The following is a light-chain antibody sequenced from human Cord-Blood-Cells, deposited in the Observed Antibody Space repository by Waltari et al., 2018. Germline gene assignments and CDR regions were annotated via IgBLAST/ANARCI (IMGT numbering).Light chain of an antibody. Sequence: QSALTQPASVSGSPGQSITISCTGTSSDVGGYHYVSWYQQHPCKAPKIMIYDVSNRPSGFSNRFAGSKSGNTASLTISGLQAEDEADYYCSSYTSSSTLVFGGGTKLTVL. CDR1: SSDVGGYHY. CDR3: SSYTSSSTLV. J-gene: IGLJ2*01. CDR2: DVS. V-gene: IGLV2-14*01.